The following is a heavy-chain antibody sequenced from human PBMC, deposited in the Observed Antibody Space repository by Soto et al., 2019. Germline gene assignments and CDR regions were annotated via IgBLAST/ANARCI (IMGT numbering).Heavy chain of an antibody. CDR1: GDTFTTYD. J-gene: IGHJ4*02. Sequence: ASVKVSCKASGDTFTTYDINWVRQATGHGLEWMGWINPNSGNIGYAQRFQGRVTMTRNTAIRTAYMEVSSLRSDDTAVYYCARGRASGSYYLLDYWGQGTLVTVSS. V-gene: IGHV1-8*01. CDR3: ARGRASGSYYLLDY. D-gene: IGHD3-10*01. CDR2: INPNSGNI.